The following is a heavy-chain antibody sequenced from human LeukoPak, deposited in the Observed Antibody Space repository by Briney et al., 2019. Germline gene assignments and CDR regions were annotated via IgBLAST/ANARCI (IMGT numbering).Heavy chain of an antibody. D-gene: IGHD2-2*01. V-gene: IGHV3-23*01. Sequence: GGSLRLSCAASGFTFSSYAMSWVRQAPGKGLEWVSAISGSGGGTYYADSVKGRFTISRDNSKNTLYLQMNSLRAEDTAVYYCAKGGWVGYCSSTSCYWGFDYWGQGTLVTASS. CDR1: GFTFSSYA. CDR3: AKGGWVGYCSSTSCYWGFDY. J-gene: IGHJ4*02. CDR2: ISGSGGGT.